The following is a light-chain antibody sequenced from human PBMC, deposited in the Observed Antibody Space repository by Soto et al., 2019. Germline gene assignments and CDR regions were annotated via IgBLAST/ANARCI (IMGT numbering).Light chain of an antibody. CDR1: SSDVGGYNY. CDR2: EVS. V-gene: IGLV2-14*01. J-gene: IGLJ2*01. CDR3: SSYTSSITRV. Sequence: QSALTQPASVSGSSGQSITISCTGTSSDVGGYNYVSWYQQHPGKAPKLMIYEVSNRSLGVSNRFSGSKSGYTASLTISGLQAEDEADYYCSSYTSSITRVFGGATKVTVL.